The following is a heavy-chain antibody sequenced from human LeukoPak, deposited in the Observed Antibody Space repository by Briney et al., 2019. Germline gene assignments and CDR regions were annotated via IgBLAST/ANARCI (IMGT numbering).Heavy chain of an antibody. J-gene: IGHJ4*02. CDR1: GGSFSGYY. CDR3: ARRGTREDY. V-gene: IGHV4-34*01. D-gene: IGHD1-26*01. Sequence: PSETLSLTCAVYGGSFSGYYWSWIRQPPGKGLEWIGSIYYSGSTYYNPSLKSRVTISVDTSKNQFSLKLSSVTAADTAVYYCARRGTREDYWGQGTLVTVSS. CDR2: IYYSGST.